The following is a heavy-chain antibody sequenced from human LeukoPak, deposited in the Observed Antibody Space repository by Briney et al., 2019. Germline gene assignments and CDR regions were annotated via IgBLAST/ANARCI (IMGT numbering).Heavy chain of an antibody. CDR1: GYTFTSYD. V-gene: IGHV1-8*01. J-gene: IGHJ6*02. D-gene: IGHD6-13*01. CDR2: MNPNSGNT. Sequence: GASVKVSCKASGYTFTSYDINWVRQATGQGLEWMGWMNPNSGNTGYAQKFQGRVTMTRNTSISTAYMELRSLRSDDTAVYYCARESSSSWYFSYYYYGMDVWGQGTTVTVSS. CDR3: ARESSSSWYFSYYYYGMDV.